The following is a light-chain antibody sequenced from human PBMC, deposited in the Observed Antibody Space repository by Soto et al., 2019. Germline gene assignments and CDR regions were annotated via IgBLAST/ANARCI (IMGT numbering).Light chain of an antibody. J-gene: IGKJ1*01. CDR2: AAS. CDR1: QNIGVY. V-gene: IGKV1-39*01. CDR3: HQTAANPWT. Sequence: DIQMTQSPSSLSASVGDRVTITCRASQNIGVYLNWYQKKPGKAPKLLIHAASSLHSGVPSTFSGSGSGTDFALTISSLQPEDFATYYCHQTAANPWTLAQATKVDI.